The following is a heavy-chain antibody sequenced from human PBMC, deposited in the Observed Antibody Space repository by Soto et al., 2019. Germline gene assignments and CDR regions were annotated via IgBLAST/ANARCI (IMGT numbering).Heavy chain of an antibody. CDR3: ASHMVRGVPFGY. J-gene: IGHJ4*02. CDR2: IYFRGST. Sequence: PSETLSLTCPVSGGPISSYYWSWIRQPPGKGLEWIGYIYFRGSTNYNPSLKSRVTISVDTSKNQFSLKLSSVTAADTAVYYCASHMVRGVPFGYWGQGTLVTVSS. V-gene: IGHV4-59*08. D-gene: IGHD3-10*01. CDR1: GGPISSYY.